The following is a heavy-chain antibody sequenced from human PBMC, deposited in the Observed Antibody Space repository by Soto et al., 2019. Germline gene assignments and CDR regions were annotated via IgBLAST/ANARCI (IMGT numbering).Heavy chain of an antibody. CDR2: VSHDGRNT. J-gene: IGHJ4*02. CDR1: GFTFGDYA. CDR3: AKGGRQWLVTSDFNY. V-gene: IGHV3-30*18. D-gene: IGHD6-19*01. Sequence: PGGSLRLSCAAAGFTFGDYAMLWVRQAQDKGLEWVAVVSHDGRNTHYADSVKGRFTISRDSSKNTVSLEMTSLRAEDTAVYYCAKGGRQWLVTSDFNYWGQGALVTVSS.